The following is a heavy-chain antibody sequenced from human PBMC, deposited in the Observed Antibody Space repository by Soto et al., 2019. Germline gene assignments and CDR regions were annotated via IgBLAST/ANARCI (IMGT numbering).Heavy chain of an antibody. CDR1: GFTFSSYS. D-gene: IGHD6-6*01. CDR2: ISSTSSTI. J-gene: IGHJ4*02. CDR3: ARDIYSSSKDLY. Sequence: PGGSLRLSCAASGFTFSSYSMNWVRQAPGKGLEWVSYISSTSSTIKYVDSVKGRFTISRDNDKNSLYLQMNSLRDEDTAVYYCARDIYSSSKDLYWGQGTLVTVSS. V-gene: IGHV3-48*02.